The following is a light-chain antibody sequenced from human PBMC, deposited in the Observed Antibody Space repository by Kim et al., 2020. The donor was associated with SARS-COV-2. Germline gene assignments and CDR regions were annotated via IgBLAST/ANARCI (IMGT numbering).Light chain of an antibody. V-gene: IGKV3-11*01. CDR3: QQRSDGNT. CDR1: QRVSSS. CDR2: DAS. Sequence: LSWWPGERATRSCRASQRVSSSLAWYQQKPGQAPRLLIYDASNRATGIPARFSGSGSGTDFTLTISSLEPEDFAVYYCQQRSDGNTFGQGTKLEI. J-gene: IGKJ2*01.